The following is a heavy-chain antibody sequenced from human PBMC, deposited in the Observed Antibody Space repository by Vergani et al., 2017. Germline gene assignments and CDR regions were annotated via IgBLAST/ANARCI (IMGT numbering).Heavy chain of an antibody. V-gene: IGHV3-23*01. CDR2: ISDNGGST. J-gene: IGHJ4*02. D-gene: IGHD1-14*01. CDR3: AKTGGAPNY. CDR1: GFTFTIYA. Sequence: EVQLLESGGGLVQPGGSLRLSCAASGFTFTIYAMTWVRQAPGKGLEWVSGISDNGGSTYYADSVRGRFTISRDNSKNTLYLQMNTRRVEDTAVYYCAKTGGAPNYWGQGALVTVSS.